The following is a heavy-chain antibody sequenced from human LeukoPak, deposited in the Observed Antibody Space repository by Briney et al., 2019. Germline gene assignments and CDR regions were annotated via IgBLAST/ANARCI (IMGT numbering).Heavy chain of an antibody. Sequence: GGSLRLSCAASGFTFSRYWMHWVRQGPGKGLVWVSRLNSDGSTTDYADSVKGRFTISRDNAENKLYLQMTSLRAEDTAVYFCARTLVANDNSSYRHFDCWGQGTLVTVSS. J-gene: IGHJ4*02. CDR3: ARTLVANDNSSYRHFDC. CDR2: LNSDGSTT. V-gene: IGHV3-74*01. CDR1: GFTFSRYW. D-gene: IGHD3-22*01.